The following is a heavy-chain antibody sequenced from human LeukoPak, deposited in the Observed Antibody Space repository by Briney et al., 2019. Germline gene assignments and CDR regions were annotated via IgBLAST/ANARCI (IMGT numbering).Heavy chain of an antibody. D-gene: IGHD2-2*01. CDR1: GGSFSGYY. Sequence: SETLSLTCAVYGGSFSGYYWSWIRQPPGKGLEWIGEINHSGSTNYNPSLKSRVTISVDTSKNQFSLKLSSVTAADTAVYYCARGPRYCSSTSCFRWNWFDPWGQGTLSPSPQ. CDR2: INHSGST. V-gene: IGHV4-34*01. J-gene: IGHJ5*02. CDR3: ARGPRYCSSTSCFRWNWFDP.